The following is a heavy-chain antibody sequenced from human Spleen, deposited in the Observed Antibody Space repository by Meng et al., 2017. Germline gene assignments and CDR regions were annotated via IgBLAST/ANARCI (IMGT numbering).Heavy chain of an antibody. D-gene: IGHD2-2*01. J-gene: IGHJ4*02. CDR1: GYNFPDYY. CDR3: TRDGYSDCSRTSCFDY. CDR2: IDTKTGSP. Sequence: QVQRVQSGAEVKKPGASVKVSCKPSGYNFPDYYIHWVRRAPGQGLEWMGWIDTKTGSPRYAQGFKGRLVFSSDTSVSTAYLEISGLKADDTAVYYCTRDGYSDCSRTSCFDYWGQGTLVTVSS. V-gene: IGHV7-4-1*02.